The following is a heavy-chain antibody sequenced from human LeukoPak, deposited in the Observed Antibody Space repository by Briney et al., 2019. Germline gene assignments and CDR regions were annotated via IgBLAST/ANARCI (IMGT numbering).Heavy chain of an antibody. V-gene: IGHV1-2*02. CDR2: INPNSGGT. D-gene: IGHD2-2*01. CDR3: ARDLYYSSTSCYEPPPSYYYYYYMDV. J-gene: IGHJ6*03. CDR1: GYTFTGYY. Sequence: ASVKVSCKASGYTFTGYYMHWVRQAPGQGLEWMGWINPNSGGTNYAQKFQGRVTMARDTFISTAYMELSRLRSDDTAVYYCARDLYYSSTSCYEPPPSYYYYYYMDVWGKGTTVTVSS.